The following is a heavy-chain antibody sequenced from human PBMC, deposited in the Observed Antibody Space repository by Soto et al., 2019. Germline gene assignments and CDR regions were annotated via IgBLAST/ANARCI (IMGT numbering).Heavy chain of an antibody. CDR3: ASAVDYYDSSGYYTHESFQH. V-gene: IGHV1-18*01. CDR1: GYTFTSYG. J-gene: IGHJ1*01. Sequence: ASVKVSCKASGYTFTSYGITWVRHAPVQGLEWMGWMSPYNGNTNYAQKLQGRVTMTTDTSTSTAYMELRSLRSDDAAVYYCASAVDYYDSSGYYTHESFQHWGQGSLVTVTS. D-gene: IGHD3-22*01. CDR2: MSPYNGNT.